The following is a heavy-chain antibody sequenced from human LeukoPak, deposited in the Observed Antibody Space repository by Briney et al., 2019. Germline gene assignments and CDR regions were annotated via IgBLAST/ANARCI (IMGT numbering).Heavy chain of an antibody. D-gene: IGHD1-1*01. CDR2: IYSGGST. J-gene: IGHJ4*02. CDR1: GFTFGDYA. V-gene: IGHV3-66*01. Sequence: GGSLRLSRIVSGFTFGDYAISWVRQAPGKGLEWVSVIYSGGSTYYADSVKGRFTISRDNSKNTLYLQMNSLRAEDTAVYYCARGDNWFDYWGQGTLVTVSS. CDR3: ARGDNWFDY.